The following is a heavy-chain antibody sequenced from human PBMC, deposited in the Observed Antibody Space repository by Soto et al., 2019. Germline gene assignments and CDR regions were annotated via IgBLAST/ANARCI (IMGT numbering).Heavy chain of an antibody. D-gene: IGHD3-10*01. CDR2: IYPDDSDT. CDR1: GYSFSTYW. CDR3: ARMPRGFGEPNWFEP. V-gene: IGHV5-51*01. J-gene: IGHJ5*02. Sequence: PGESLQISCKGSGYSFSTYWLGCVRQMPGKGLEWIGIIYPDDSDTIYNPSFQGQVTISADKSITTAYLQWRSLKPSDSAIYYCARMPRGFGEPNWFEPWGDGTLVTVSS.